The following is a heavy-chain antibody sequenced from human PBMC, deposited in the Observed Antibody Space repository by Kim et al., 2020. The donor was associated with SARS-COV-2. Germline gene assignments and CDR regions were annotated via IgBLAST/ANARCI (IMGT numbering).Heavy chain of an antibody. CDR2: IYYSGST. J-gene: IGHJ6*02. V-gene: IGHV4-59*01. CDR3: ARVMSNYYDSRYYYGMDV. CDR1: GGSISSYY. D-gene: IGHD3-22*01. Sequence: SETLSLTCTVSGGSISSYYWSWIRQPPGKGLEWIGYIYYSGSTNYNPSLKSRVTISVDTSKNQFSLKLSSVTAADTAVYYCARVMSNYYDSRYYYGMDVWGQGTTVTVSS.